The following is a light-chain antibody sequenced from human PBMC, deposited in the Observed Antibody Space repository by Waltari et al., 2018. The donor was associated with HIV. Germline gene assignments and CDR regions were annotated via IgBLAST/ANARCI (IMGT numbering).Light chain of an antibody. Sequence: QSALTQPASVSGSPGQSITISSTGTSSDVGGYNYVPWYQQHPGKAPKLMIYDVSNRPSGVSNRFSGSKSGNTASLTISGLQAEDEADYYCSSYTSSSTLEVFGGGTKLTVL. V-gene: IGLV2-14*03. J-gene: IGLJ3*02. CDR3: SSYTSSSTLEV. CDR1: SSDVGGYNY. CDR2: DVS.